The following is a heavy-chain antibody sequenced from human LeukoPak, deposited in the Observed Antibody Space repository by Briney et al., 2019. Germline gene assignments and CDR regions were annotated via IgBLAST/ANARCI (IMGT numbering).Heavy chain of an antibody. J-gene: IGHJ3*02. CDR3: ARVAGGQQLVYAFDI. CDR1: GGSISSYY. D-gene: IGHD6-13*01. V-gene: IGHV4-59*01. CDR2: IYYSGST. Sequence: SETLSLICTVSGGSISSYYWSWIRQPPGKGLEWIGYIYYSGSTNYNPSLKSRVTISVDTSKNQFSLKLSSVTAADTAVYYCARVAGGQQLVYAFDIWGQGTMVTVSS.